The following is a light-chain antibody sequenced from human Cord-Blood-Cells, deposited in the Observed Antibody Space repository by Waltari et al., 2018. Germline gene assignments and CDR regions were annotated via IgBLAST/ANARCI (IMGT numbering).Light chain of an antibody. CDR3: SSYTSSSRV. CDR2: DVS. Sequence: QSALTQPASVSGSPGPSITISCTGTSSDVGGYKYVSWYQQNPGKAPKLRIYDVSHRPSGVSNRFSGSKSGNTASLTISGLQAEDEADYYCSSYTSSSRVFGGGTKLTVL. V-gene: IGLV2-14*01. J-gene: IGLJ2*01. CDR1: SSDVGGYKY.